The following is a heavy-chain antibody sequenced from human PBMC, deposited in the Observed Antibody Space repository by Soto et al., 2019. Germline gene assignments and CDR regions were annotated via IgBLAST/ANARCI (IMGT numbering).Heavy chain of an antibody. CDR1: GFTFSSYW. V-gene: IGHV3-7*03. D-gene: IGHD3-16*01. Sequence: QTGGSLRLSCAASGFTFSSYWMSWVRQAPGKGLEWVANIKQDGSEKYYVDSVKGRFTISRDNAKNSLYLQMNSLRAEDTAVYYCARDWGVRSRAGHYYYGMDVWGQGTTVTVSS. J-gene: IGHJ6*02. CDR3: ARDWGVRSRAGHYYYGMDV. CDR2: IKQDGSEK.